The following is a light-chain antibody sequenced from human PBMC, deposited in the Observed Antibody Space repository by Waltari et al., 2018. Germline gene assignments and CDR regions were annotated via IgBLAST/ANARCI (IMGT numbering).Light chain of an antibody. CDR1: QSVSSSY. CDR3: QQYGSSPPET. J-gene: IGKJ1*01. Sequence: ELVLTPSPGPLSLSPGERATLPCRASQSVSSSYLTWYQQKPGQAPRLLIYGASSRATGIPDRFSGSGSGTDFTLTISRLEPEDFAVYYCQQYGSSPPETFGQGTKVEIK. CDR2: GAS. V-gene: IGKV3-20*01.